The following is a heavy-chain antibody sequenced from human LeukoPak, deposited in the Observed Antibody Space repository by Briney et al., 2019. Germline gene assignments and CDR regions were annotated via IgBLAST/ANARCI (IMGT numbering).Heavy chain of an antibody. Sequence: ASVKVSCKASGYTFTGYYMHWVRQAPGQGLEWMGWINPSSGGTNYAQKFQGRVTMTRDTSISTAYMELSRLRSDDTAVYYCARDPGIAAADNWFDPWGQGTLVTVSS. D-gene: IGHD6-13*01. CDR2: INPSSGGT. CDR1: GYTFTGYY. V-gene: IGHV1-2*02. CDR3: ARDPGIAAADNWFDP. J-gene: IGHJ5*02.